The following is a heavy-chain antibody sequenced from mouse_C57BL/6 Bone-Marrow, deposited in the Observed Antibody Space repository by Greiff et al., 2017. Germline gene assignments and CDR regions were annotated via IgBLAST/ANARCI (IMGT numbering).Heavy chain of an antibody. D-gene: IGHD2-1*01. Sequence: QVQLQQSGAELVKPGASVTMSCKASGYTFTSYWITWVKQRPGQGLEWIGDIYPGSGSTNYNEKFKSKATLTVDTSSSTAYMQLSSLTSVNSAVYYCARYGASGNYEDYWGQGTALTVSS. J-gene: IGHJ2*01. CDR1: GYTFTSYW. V-gene: IGHV1-55*01. CDR3: ARYGASGNYEDY. CDR2: IYPGSGST.